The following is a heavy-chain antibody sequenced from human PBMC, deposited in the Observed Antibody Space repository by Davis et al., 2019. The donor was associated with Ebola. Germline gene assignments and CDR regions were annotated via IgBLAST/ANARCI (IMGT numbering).Heavy chain of an antibody. J-gene: IGHJ4*02. Sequence: PGGSLRLSCAASGFTFSSYWMSWVRQAPGKGLEWVANIKQDGSEKYYVDSVKGRFTISRDNAKNSLYLQMNSLRAEDTAVYYCARHGYDFWSGYYLHFDYWGQGTLVTVSS. V-gene: IGHV3-7*03. D-gene: IGHD3-3*01. CDR1: GFTFSSYW. CDR2: IKQDGSEK. CDR3: ARHGYDFWSGYYLHFDY.